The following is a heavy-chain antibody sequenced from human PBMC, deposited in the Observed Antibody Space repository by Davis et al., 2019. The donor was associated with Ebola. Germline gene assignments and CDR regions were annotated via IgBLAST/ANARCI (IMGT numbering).Heavy chain of an antibody. V-gene: IGHV3-33*01. D-gene: IGHD6-19*01. CDR3: ARPSNLLAVAGQGVFDY. Sequence: GESLKISCAASGFTFSSYGMHWVRQAPGKGLEWVAVIWYDGSNKYYADSVKGRFTISRDNSKNTLYLQMNSLRAEDTAVYYCARPSNLLAVAGQGVFDYWGQGTLVTVSS. J-gene: IGHJ4*02. CDR1: GFTFSSYG. CDR2: IWYDGSNK.